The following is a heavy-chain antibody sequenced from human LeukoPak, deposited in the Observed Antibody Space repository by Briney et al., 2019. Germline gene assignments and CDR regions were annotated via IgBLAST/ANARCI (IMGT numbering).Heavy chain of an antibody. CDR1: GGSISSGGYY. J-gene: IGHJ4*02. CDR3: ARAGLTMVRGVSKRFDY. D-gene: IGHD3-10*01. CDR2: IYYSGST. Sequence: PSETLSLTCTVSGGSISSGGYYWSWIRQHPGKGLEWLGYIYYSGSTYYNPSLKSRVTISVDTSKNQFSLKLSFVTAADTAVYYCARAGLTMVRGVSKRFDYWGQGTLVTVSS. V-gene: IGHV4-31*03.